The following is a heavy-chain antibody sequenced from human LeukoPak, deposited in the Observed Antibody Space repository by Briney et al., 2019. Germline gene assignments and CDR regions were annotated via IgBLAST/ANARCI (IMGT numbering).Heavy chain of an antibody. CDR1: GFTLSSYW. CDR3: ARTYCGGDCYGYFQH. CDR2: VNSDESTT. D-gene: IGHD2-21*02. Sequence: GGSLRLSCAASGFTLSSYWMHWVRQAPGKGLVWVSRVNSDESTTSYADSVKGRFTISRDNAKNTLYLQMNSLRAEDTAVYYCARTYCGGDCYGYFQHWGQGTLVTVSS. J-gene: IGHJ1*01. V-gene: IGHV3-74*01.